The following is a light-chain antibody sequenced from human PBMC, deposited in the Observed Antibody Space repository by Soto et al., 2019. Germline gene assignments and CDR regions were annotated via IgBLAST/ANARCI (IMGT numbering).Light chain of an antibody. CDR2: GAS. V-gene: IGKV3-20*01. Sequence: EIVLTQSPGTLSLSPGERATISCRASQSVSSSYLAWYQQKPGQAPRLLIYGASSRATGIPDRFSGSGSGTDFTLTISRLEPEDFAVYYCQQYGSSPPSITFGQGTRLEIK. CDR1: QSVSSSY. J-gene: IGKJ5*01. CDR3: QQYGSSPPSIT.